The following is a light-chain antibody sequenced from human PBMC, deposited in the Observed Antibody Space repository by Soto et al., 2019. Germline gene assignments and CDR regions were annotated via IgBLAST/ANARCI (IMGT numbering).Light chain of an antibody. CDR2: DAY. J-gene: IGKJ1*01. CDR3: QQYSRSLPWT. V-gene: IGKV3-11*01. Sequence: EVVLTQSPVTLSLSPGERATLSCRASQSFRGLLAWYQQKPGQAPRLLIYDAYNRATGIPPRFSGSGSGTDFTLTISSLEPEDSAVYYCQQYSRSLPWTFGQGTKVEIK. CDR1: QSFRGL.